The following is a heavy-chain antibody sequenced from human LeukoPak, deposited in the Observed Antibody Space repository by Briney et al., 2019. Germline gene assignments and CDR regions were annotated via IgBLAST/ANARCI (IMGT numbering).Heavy chain of an antibody. V-gene: IGHV1-3*01. D-gene: IGHD2-2*01. Sequence: ASVKVSCKTSGYTFSIYAMNWVRQAPGQRPEWMGWINAGNGKTKYSQRFQGRVTITRDTSASTAYMELSSLRSEDTAIYYCARGAWSSHNKEYFLDYWGQGTLVTVSS. CDR2: INAGNGKT. J-gene: IGHJ4*02. CDR3: ARGAWSSHNKEYFLDY. CDR1: GYTFSIYA.